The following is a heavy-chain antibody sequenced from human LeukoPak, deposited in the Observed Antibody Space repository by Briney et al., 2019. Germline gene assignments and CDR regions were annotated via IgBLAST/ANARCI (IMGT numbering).Heavy chain of an antibody. Sequence: GASVKVSSKASGYTFTVYYMHWVRQAPGQGLEWMGWINPNSGGTNYAQKFQGRVTMTTDTSTSTAYMELRSLRSDDTAVYYCARDQGDPYSSTNYYYYYMDVWGKGTTVTVSS. CDR3: ARDQGDPYSSTNYYYYYMDV. CDR2: INPNSGGT. J-gene: IGHJ6*03. CDR1: GYTFTVYY. V-gene: IGHV1-2*02. D-gene: IGHD6-13*01.